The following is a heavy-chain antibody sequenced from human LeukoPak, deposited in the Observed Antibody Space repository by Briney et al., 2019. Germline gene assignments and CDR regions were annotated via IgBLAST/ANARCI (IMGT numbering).Heavy chain of an antibody. CDR3: ARDEKGYYDSSGYYYVGNAFDI. D-gene: IGHD3-22*01. CDR1: GFTFSSYS. Sequence: GGSLRLSCAASGFTFSSYSMNWVRQAPGKGLEWVSSISSSSSYIYYADSVKGRFTISRDNAKNSLYLQMNSLRAEDTAVYYCARDEKGYYDSSGYYYVGNAFDIWGQGTMVTVSS. CDR2: ISSSSSYI. V-gene: IGHV3-21*01. J-gene: IGHJ3*02.